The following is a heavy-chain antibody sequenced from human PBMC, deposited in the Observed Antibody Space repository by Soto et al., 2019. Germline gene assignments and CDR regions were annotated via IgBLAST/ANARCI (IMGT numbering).Heavy chain of an antibody. CDR3: ARAAEYYDFWSGYPRDPYFDY. CDR2: SIPIFGTA. CDR1: GGTFSSYA. J-gene: IGHJ4*02. V-gene: IGHV1-69*06. Sequence: QVQLVQSGAEVKKPGSSVKVSCKASGGTFSSYAISWVRQAPGQGLEWMGGSIPIFGTANYAQKFQGRVTITADKSTSTAYMELSSQRSEDTAVYYCARAAEYYDFWSGYPRDPYFDYWGQGTLVTVSS. D-gene: IGHD3-3*01.